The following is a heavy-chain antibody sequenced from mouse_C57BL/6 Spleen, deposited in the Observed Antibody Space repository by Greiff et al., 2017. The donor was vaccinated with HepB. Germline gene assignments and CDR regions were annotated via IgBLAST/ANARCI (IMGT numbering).Heavy chain of an antibody. V-gene: IGHV2-2*01. D-gene: IGHD2-4*01. Sequence: VQLVESGPGLVQPSQSLSITCTVSGFSLTSYGVHWVRQSPGKGLEWLGVIWSGGSTDYNAAFISRLSISKDNSKSQVFFKMNSLQADDTAIYYCARGNYGDYYAMDYWGQGTSVTVSS. CDR2: IWSGGST. CDR1: GFSLTSYG. J-gene: IGHJ4*01. CDR3: ARGNYGDYYAMDY.